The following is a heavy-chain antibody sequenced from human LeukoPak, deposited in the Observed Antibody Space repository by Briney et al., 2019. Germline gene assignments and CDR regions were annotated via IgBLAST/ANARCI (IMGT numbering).Heavy chain of an antibody. CDR2: ISWDESTT. Sequence: GGSLRLSCAASGLSICDNSMHWVRQAPGKGLEWVSLISWDESTTYYSDSVKGRFTVSRDSSKNSLHLQMNSLRTEDTALYYCARGPNRWWVVSRNWGMDVWGQGTTVTVSS. V-gene: IGHV3-43*01. CDR1: GLSICDNS. CDR3: ARGPNRWWVVSRNWGMDV. J-gene: IGHJ6*02. D-gene: IGHD2-15*01.